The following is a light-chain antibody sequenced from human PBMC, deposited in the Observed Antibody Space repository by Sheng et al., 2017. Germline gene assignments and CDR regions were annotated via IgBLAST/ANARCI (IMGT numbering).Light chain of an antibody. V-gene: IGKV1-27*01. Sequence: DIQMTQSPSSLSASIGDRVTITCRASQGISTYLAWYQQKPGTVPRLLIYSTSTLQSGVPSRFSGSGSGTDFTLTISSLQPEDFATYYCQQYKSYPWTFGQGTKVEIK. CDR1: QGISTY. CDR3: QQYKSYPWT. J-gene: IGKJ1*01. CDR2: STS.